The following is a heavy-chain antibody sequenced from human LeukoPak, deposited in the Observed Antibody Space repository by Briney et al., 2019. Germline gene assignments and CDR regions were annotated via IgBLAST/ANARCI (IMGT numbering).Heavy chain of an antibody. J-gene: IGHJ3*02. CDR2: ISSSGTTK. Sequence: PGGSLRLSCAVSGFTFTNYAMSWVRQAPGKGLEWISYISSSGTTKYYADSVKGRFTMSRDNAQNSLYLQMNSLRAEDTAVYYCGRYCSSTNCNDAFDIWGQGTVVTVSS. V-gene: IGHV3-11*01. D-gene: IGHD2-2*01. CDR3: GRYCSSTNCNDAFDI. CDR1: GFTFTNYA.